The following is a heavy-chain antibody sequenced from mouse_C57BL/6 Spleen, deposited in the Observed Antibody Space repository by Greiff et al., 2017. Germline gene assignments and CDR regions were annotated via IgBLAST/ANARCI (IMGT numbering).Heavy chain of an antibody. CDR3: ARRLGGDFDY. V-gene: IGHV1-54*01. Sequence: VQLQQSGAELVRPGTSVKVSCKASGYAFTNYLIEWVKQRPGQGLEWIGVINPGSGGTNYNEKFKGKATLTADKSSSTAYMQLSSLTSEDSAVYFCARRLGGDFDYWGQGTTLTVSS. CDR1: GYAFTNYL. CDR2: INPGSGGT. J-gene: IGHJ2*01. D-gene: IGHD4-1*01.